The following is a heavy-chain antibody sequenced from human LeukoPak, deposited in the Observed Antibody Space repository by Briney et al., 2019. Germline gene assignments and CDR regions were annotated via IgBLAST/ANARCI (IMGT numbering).Heavy chain of an antibody. J-gene: IGHJ4*02. CDR2: ISANGGET. V-gene: IGHV3-23*01. Sequence: PGGSLRLFCAPSGFTFSIYAMNWVRQAPGKGLEWVSSISANGGETHYADSVKGRFTISRDNSKNTLYLQINNPRVEDTAVYYCAKRYYDFPLDYWGQGTLVTVSS. CDR1: GFTFSIYA. D-gene: IGHD3-3*01. CDR3: AKRYYDFPLDY.